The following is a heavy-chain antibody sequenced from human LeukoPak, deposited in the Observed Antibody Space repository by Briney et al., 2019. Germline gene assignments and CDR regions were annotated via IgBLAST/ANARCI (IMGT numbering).Heavy chain of an antibody. CDR1: GFTFSSYA. D-gene: IGHD3-10*01. CDR3: AKVRTYYYGSGSYALGAFDI. CDR2: ISGSGGST. Sequence: GGSLRLSCAASGFTFSSYAMSWVRQAPGKGLEWVSAISGSGGSTYYADSVKGRFTISRDNSKNTLYLQMNSLRAEDTAVYYCAKVRTYYYGSGSYALGAFDIWGQGTMVTVSS. J-gene: IGHJ3*02. V-gene: IGHV3-23*01.